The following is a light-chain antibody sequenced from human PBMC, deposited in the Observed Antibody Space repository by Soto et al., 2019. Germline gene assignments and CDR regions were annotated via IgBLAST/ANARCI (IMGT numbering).Light chain of an antibody. CDR2: AAS. CDR3: QQYGSSPPYT. V-gene: IGKV3-20*01. J-gene: IGKJ2*01. CDR1: QSVSSSY. Sequence: EIVLTQSPGTLSLSPGERATLSCRASQSVSSSYLACYQQKPGQAPRLLIYAASSRATGIPDRFSGSGSGTDFTLTISRLEPEDFAVYYCQQYGSSPPYTFGQGTKLEIK.